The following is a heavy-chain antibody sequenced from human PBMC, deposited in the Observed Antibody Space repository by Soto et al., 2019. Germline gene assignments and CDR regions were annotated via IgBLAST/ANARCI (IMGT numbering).Heavy chain of an antibody. J-gene: IGHJ6*03. CDR3: ARDSYCSSTSCHLWVHYYYYYYMDV. CDR1: GYSFTSYW. D-gene: IGHD2-2*01. V-gene: IGHV5-51*01. CDR2: IYPGDSDT. Sequence: GESLKISCKGCGYSFTSYWIGWVRQMPGKGLEWMGIIYPGDSDTRYSPSFQGQVTISADKSISTAYLQWSSLKASDTAMYYCARDSYCSSTSCHLWVHYYYYYYMDVWGKGTTVTVSS.